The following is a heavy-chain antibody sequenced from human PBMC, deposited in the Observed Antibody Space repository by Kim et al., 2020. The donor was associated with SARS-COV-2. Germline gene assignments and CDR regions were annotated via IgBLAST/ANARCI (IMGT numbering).Heavy chain of an antibody. V-gene: IGHV5-51*01. D-gene: IGHD3-10*01. J-gene: IGHJ5*02. CDR3: ARQKAWFGEETNWFDP. CDR1: GYSFTSYW. Sequence: GESLKISCKGSGYSFTSYWIGWVRQMPGKGLEWMGIIYPGDSDTRYSPSFQGQVTISADKSISTAYLQWSSLKASDTAMYYCARQKAWFGEETNWFDPWGQGTLVTVSS. CDR2: IYPGDSDT.